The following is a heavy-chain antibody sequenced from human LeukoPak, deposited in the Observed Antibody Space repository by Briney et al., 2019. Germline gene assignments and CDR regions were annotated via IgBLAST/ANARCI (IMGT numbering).Heavy chain of an antibody. Sequence: GGSLRLSCAASGFTFSTYAMSWVRQAPGKGLEWVSAISGSGGSTHYADSVKGRFTISRDNSRNTLYVQMNSLRVEDTAVYYCTQGARADTYWYFDLWGRGTLVTVAS. CDR3: TQGARADTYWYFDL. CDR1: GFTFSTYA. V-gene: IGHV3-23*01. D-gene: IGHD3-16*01. J-gene: IGHJ2*01. CDR2: ISGSGGST.